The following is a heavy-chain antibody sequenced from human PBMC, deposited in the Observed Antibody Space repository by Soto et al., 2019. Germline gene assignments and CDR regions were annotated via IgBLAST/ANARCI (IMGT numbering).Heavy chain of an antibody. J-gene: IGHJ6*02. D-gene: IGHD3-10*01. CDR1: GGSISSYY. CDR2: IYYSGST. CDR3: ARVSRGWSYYGMDV. Sequence: PSETLSLTCTVSGGSISSYYWTWIRQPPGKGLEWIGYIYYSGSTNYNPSLKSRVTISVDTSKNQFSLKLSSVTAADTAVYYCARVSRGWSYYGMDVWGQGTTVTVS. V-gene: IGHV4-59*01.